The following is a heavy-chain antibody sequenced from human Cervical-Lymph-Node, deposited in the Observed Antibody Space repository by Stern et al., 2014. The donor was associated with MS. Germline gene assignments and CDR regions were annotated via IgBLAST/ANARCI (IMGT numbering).Heavy chain of an antibody. CDR3: ASGGRDARVDYFDY. J-gene: IGHJ4*02. D-gene: IGHD2-15*01. CDR1: GGTFSSYA. Sequence: VQLVDSGAEVKKPGSSVKVSCKASGGTFSSYAISWVRQAPGQGLERMGGIIPIFGTATYAQKFQGRVTITADESTSTAYMELSSLRSEDTAVYYCASGGRDARVDYFDYWGQGTLVTVSS. CDR2: IIPIFGTA. V-gene: IGHV1-69*01.